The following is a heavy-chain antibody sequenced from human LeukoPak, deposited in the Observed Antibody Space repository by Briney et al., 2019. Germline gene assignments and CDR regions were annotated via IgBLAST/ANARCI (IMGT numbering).Heavy chain of an antibody. J-gene: IGHJ6*02. Sequence: PGGSLRLSCAASGFTFSSYWMNWVRQAPGKGLEWVSSISSSSSYIYYADSMKGRFTISRDNAKNSLYLQMNSLRAEDTAVYYCARGYCSSTSCYPYYYYGMDVWGQGTTVTVSS. V-gene: IGHV3-21*01. CDR3: ARGYCSSTSCYPYYYYGMDV. D-gene: IGHD2-2*01. CDR2: ISSSSSYI. CDR1: GFTFSSYW.